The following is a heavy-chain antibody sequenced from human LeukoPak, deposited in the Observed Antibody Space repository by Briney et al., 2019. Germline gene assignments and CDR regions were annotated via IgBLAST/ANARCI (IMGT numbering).Heavy chain of an antibody. V-gene: IGHV3-74*01. Sequence: PGGSLRLSCAVSGLTLSSYRMHWVRQAPGKGLVWVSAIETDGKSATYADSVKGRFTISRDNSKNTLYLQMNSLRAEDTAVYYCARDDYGDYIFDYWGQGTLVTVSS. CDR1: GLTLSSYR. D-gene: IGHD4-17*01. CDR3: ARDDYGDYIFDY. J-gene: IGHJ4*02. CDR2: IETDGKSA.